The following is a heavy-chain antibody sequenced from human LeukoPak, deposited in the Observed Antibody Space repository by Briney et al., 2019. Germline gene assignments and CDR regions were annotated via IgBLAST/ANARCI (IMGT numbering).Heavy chain of an antibody. CDR3: ARRGYSPRDAFDI. J-gene: IGHJ3*02. CDR2: IYYSGST. CDR1: GGSISSYY. V-gene: IGHV4-59*08. Sequence: SETLSLTCTVSGGSISSYYWSWIRQPPAKGLEGIGYIYYSGSTNYNPSLKSRVTISVDTSKNQFSLKLSSVTAADTAVYYCARRGYSPRDAFDIWGQGTMVTVSS. D-gene: IGHD5-18*01.